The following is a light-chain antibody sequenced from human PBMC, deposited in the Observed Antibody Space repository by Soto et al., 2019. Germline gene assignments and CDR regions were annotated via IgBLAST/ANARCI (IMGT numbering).Light chain of an antibody. V-gene: IGKV3-20*01. CDR2: GAS. Sequence: EIVLTHSPGTLSLSPWERATLSFRSSQSVSSSYLAWYQQKPGQAPRLLIYGASSRATGIPDRFSGSGSGTDFTLTISRLEPEDFAVYYCQQYGSSPKSITFGQGTRLEIK. CDR3: QQYGSSPKSIT. J-gene: IGKJ5*01. CDR1: QSVSSSY.